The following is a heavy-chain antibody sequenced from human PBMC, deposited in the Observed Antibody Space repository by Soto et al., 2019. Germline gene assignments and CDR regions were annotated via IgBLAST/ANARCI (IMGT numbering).Heavy chain of an antibody. Sequence: PGGSLRLSCAASEFIFSTYGMHWVRQAPGKGLEWVASISYDGNNKYYGDSVKGRFTISRDNSKNTVFLQMNSLGPEDTAVYYCAKSRVVVTAALFDYWGRGTLVTVSS. CDR1: EFIFSTYG. J-gene: IGHJ4*02. CDR3: AKSRVVVTAALFDY. D-gene: IGHD2-21*02. V-gene: IGHV3-30*18. CDR2: ISYDGNNK.